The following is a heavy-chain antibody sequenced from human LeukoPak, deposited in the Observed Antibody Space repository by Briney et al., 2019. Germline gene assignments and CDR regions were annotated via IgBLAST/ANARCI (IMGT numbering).Heavy chain of an antibody. V-gene: IGHV3-30*18. Sequence: GRSLRLSCAASGFTFSSYGMHWVRQAPGKGLEWVTVISYDGSNKYYGDSVKGRFTISRDNSKNTLYLKMNSLRAEDTAVYYCAKEGSNGDFDYWGQGTLVTVSS. CDR3: AKEGSNGDFDY. D-gene: IGHD1-26*01. CDR1: GFTFSSYG. CDR2: ISYDGSNK. J-gene: IGHJ4*02.